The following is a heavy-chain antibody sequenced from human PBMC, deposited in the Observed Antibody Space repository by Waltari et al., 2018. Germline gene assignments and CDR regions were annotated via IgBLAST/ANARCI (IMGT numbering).Heavy chain of an antibody. D-gene: IGHD4-17*01. V-gene: IGHV1-69*14. Sequence: QVHLVQSGAEVKKPGSSVRVSCKASGGTFSSYESNWARQAPGQGLEWMGGSVPIVGTPIYAHKCQGSVTITADTSTTTAYMELSSLRFEDTAVYYCARDPKGTTVIYDAFDLWGQGTMVSVSS. CDR3: ARDPKGTTVIYDAFDL. J-gene: IGHJ3*01. CDR2: SVPIVGTP. CDR1: GGTFSSYE.